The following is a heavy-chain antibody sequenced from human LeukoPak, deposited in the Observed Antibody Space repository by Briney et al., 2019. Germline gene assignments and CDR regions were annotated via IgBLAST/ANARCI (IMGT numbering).Heavy chain of an antibody. CDR3: ARDPPEADIVVVPAAWA. V-gene: IGHV1-18*01. D-gene: IGHD2-2*01. CDR1: GYTFTSYG. J-gene: IGHJ4*02. Sequence: GASVKVSCKASGYTFTSYGISWVRQAPGQGLEWMGWISAYNGNTNYAQKLQGRVTMTTDTSTSTAYMELRSLRSDDTAVYYCARDPPEADIVVVPAAWAWGQGTLVTVSS. CDR2: ISAYNGNT.